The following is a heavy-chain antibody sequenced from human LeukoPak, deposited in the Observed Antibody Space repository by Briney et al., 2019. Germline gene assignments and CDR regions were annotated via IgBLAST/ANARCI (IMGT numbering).Heavy chain of an antibody. V-gene: IGHV3-49*04. D-gene: IGHD4-23*01. CDR2: IRSEGYGGTT. CDR1: GFTFGDYI. CDR3: AREGGNRRYWFDP. J-gene: IGHJ5*02. Sequence: GGSLRLSCTTSGFTFGDYIMSWVRQAPGKGLEWVGSIRSEGYGGTTEYAASVKGRFTISRDDSKNIAYLQLSSLKTEDTAMYYCAREGGNRRYWFDPWGQGTLVTVSS.